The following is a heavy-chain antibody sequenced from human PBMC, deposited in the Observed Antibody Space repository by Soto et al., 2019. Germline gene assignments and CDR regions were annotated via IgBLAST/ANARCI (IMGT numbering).Heavy chain of an antibody. CDR1: GDSIRSGGYY. V-gene: IGHV4-31*03. D-gene: IGHD1-26*01. Sequence: QVQLQESGPGLLMPSQTLSLTCSVSGDSIRSGGYYWAWIRQHRVKGLEWIGYIYYSGNTFYSPPLKSRVTMSIDTSKNQLSLQLSSVTAADTAVYYCARRAAGIGSYFDNWGQGTPVTVSS. CDR3: ARRAAGIGSYFDN. CDR2: IYYSGNT. J-gene: IGHJ4*02.